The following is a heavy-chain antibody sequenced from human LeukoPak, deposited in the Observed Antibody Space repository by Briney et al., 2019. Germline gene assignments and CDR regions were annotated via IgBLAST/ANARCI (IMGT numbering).Heavy chain of an antibody. D-gene: IGHD6-19*01. Sequence: SVKVSYKPSGGTFSSYAISWVRQAPGQGLEWMAGIIPIFGTANYAQKFQGRVTITADESTSTAYMELSSLRSEDTAVYYCARGESVAGIATTPDWGQGTLVTVSS. CDR2: IIPIFGTA. J-gene: IGHJ4*02. CDR1: GGTFSSYA. V-gene: IGHV1-69*13. CDR3: ARGESVAGIATTPD.